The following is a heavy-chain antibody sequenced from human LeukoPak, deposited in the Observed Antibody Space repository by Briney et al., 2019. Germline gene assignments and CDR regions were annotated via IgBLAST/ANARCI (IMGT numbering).Heavy chain of an antibody. V-gene: IGHV3-30-3*01. J-gene: IGHJ4*02. CDR1: GFTFSSYA. D-gene: IGHD3-22*01. Sequence: GRSLRLSCAASGFTFSSYAMHWVRQAPGKGLEWVAVISYDGSNKYYADSVKGRFTISRDNSKNTLYLQMNSLRAEDTAVYYCASSGSMIVVAYYWGQGTLVTVSS. CDR3: ASSGSMIVVAYY. CDR2: ISYDGSNK.